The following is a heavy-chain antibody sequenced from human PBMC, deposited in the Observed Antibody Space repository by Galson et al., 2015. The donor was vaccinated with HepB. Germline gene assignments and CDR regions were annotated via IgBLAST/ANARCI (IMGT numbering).Heavy chain of an antibody. D-gene: IGHD2-21*01. J-gene: IGHJ6*02. CDR1: GFTFSSYA. V-gene: IGHV3-30*04. CDR3: ARDKWVSGGHSYYYYYGMDV. Sequence: SLRLSCAAPGFTFSSYAMHWVRQAPGKGLEWVAVISYDGSNKYYADSVKGRFTISRDNSKNTLYLQMNSLRAEDTAVYYCARDKWVSGGHSYYYYYGMDVWGQGTTVTVSS. CDR2: ISYDGSNK.